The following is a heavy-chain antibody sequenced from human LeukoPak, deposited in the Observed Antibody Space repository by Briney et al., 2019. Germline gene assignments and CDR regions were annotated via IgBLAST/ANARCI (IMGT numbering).Heavy chain of an antibody. V-gene: IGHV1-2*02. J-gene: IGHJ4*02. Sequence: ASVTVSCKASGYTFTGYYMHWVRQAPGQGLEWMGWINPNSGGTNYAQKFQGRVTMTRDTSISTAYMELSRLRSDDTAVYYCASVSGSYLGYFDYWGQGTLVTVSS. D-gene: IGHD1-26*01. CDR1: GYTFTGYY. CDR2: INPNSGGT. CDR3: ASVSGSYLGYFDY.